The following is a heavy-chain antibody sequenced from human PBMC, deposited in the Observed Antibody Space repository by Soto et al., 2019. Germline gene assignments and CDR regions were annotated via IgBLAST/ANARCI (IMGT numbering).Heavy chain of an antibody. CDR2: IYYSGRT. CDR1: GGSISSGGYY. V-gene: IGHV4-31*03. CDR3: ARGSFSSSSSWFDP. Sequence: QVQLQESGPGLVKPSQTLSLTCTVSGGSISSGGYYWSWIRQHPGQGLEWIGYIYYSGRTYYNPSLHSRVSIAVDTTENQFSLKLNSVTAADTSVYYCARGSFSSSSSWFDPWGRGTLVTVSS. D-gene: IGHD6-6*01. J-gene: IGHJ5*02.